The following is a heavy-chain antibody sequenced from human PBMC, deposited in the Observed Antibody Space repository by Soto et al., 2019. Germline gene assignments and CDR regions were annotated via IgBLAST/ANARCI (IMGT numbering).Heavy chain of an antibody. CDR1: GGSISSYY. J-gene: IGHJ5*02. Sequence: XATLSLTCTVSGGSISSYYWSWIRQPPGKGLEWIGYIYYSGSTNYNPSLKSRVTISVDTSKNQFSLKLSSVTAADTAVYYCARGATVRGNWFDPWGQGTLVTVS. D-gene: IGHD4-4*01. CDR3: ARGATVRGNWFDP. CDR2: IYYSGST. V-gene: IGHV4-59*01.